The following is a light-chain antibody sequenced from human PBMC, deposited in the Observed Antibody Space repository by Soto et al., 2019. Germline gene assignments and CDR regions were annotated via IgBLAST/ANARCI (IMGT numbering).Light chain of an antibody. V-gene: IGKV3-20*01. J-gene: IGKJ4*01. CDR1: QSVRSSY. Sequence: EIVLTQSPGTLSLSPGERATLSCRSSQSVRSSYLVWYPQRPGKPPSLLIYGTSNRAAGIPDRFTGTGSGTDLTLTIYSLEPEDSAVYYCQQYGSSAHTFGGGNKVEIK. CDR2: GTS. CDR3: QQYGSSAHT.